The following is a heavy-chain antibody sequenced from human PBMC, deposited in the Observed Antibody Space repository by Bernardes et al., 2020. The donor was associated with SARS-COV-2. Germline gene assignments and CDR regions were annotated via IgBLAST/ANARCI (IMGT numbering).Heavy chain of an antibody. CDR1: GYTFTSYD. Sequence: APPKSCCNASGYTFTSYDITWGRHATGQGLEWMGWVTPTSGTTGYAQKFQGRVTMTRNTSISSAYMELSGLTSEDTAVYYCARVLISSSAYYYGMDVWGQGTTVT. D-gene: IGHD6-19*01. CDR2: VTPTSGTT. CDR3: ARVLISSSAYYYGMDV. V-gene: IGHV1-8*01. J-gene: IGHJ6*02.